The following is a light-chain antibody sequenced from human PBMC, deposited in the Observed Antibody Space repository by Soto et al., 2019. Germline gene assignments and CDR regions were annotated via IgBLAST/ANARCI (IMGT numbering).Light chain of an antibody. CDR1: SSDVGSYNL. J-gene: IGLJ3*02. CDR2: DVS. CDR3: SSYTTSNTQV. Sequence: QSALTQPASVSGSPGQSITISCTGTSSDVGSYNLVSWYQQHPGKAPKLMIYDVSYRPSGVSNRFSGSKSANTASLTISGLQAEDEADYYCSSYTTSNTQVFGGGTKLTVL. V-gene: IGLV2-14*02.